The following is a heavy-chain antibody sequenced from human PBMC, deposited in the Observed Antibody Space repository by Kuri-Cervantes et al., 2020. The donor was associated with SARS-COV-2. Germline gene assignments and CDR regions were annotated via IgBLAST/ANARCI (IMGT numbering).Heavy chain of an antibody. CDR2: ISSSSSYI. D-gene: IGHD2-21*01. V-gene: IGHV3-21*01. J-gene: IGHJ3*02. Sequence: GESLKISCAASGFTFSSYSMNWVRQAPGKGLEWVSSISSSSSYIYYADSVKGRFTISRENAKNPLYLQMNSLRAGDTAVYYCARGRIGDGAFDIWGQGTMVTVSS. CDR1: GFTFSSYS. CDR3: ARGRIGDGAFDI.